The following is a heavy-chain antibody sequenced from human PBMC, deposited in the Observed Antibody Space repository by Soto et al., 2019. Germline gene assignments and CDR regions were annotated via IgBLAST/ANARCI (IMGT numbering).Heavy chain of an antibody. D-gene: IGHD6-13*01. V-gene: IGHV1-18*01. J-gene: IGHJ3*02. CDR1: GYTFTSYG. Sequence: ASVKVSCKASGYTFTSYGISWVRQAPGQGLEWMGWISADNGNTNSAQRFQGRVTITADKSTSTAYLELSSLRSEDTAVYYCTLGSWSAETFDIWGRGTMVTVSS. CDR3: TLGSWSAETFDI. CDR2: ISADNGNT.